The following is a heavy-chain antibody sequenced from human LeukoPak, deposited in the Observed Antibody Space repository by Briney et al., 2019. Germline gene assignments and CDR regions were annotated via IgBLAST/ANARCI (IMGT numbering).Heavy chain of an antibody. V-gene: IGHV3-48*02. CDR1: GFTVSSNY. Sequence: SGGSLRLSCAASGFTVSSNYMSWVRQAPGKGLEWVSFISSSSSTIYYADSVKGRFTISRDNAKNSLYLQMNSLRDEDTAVYYCVREYCGGDCFRYYFDFWGQGTLVTVSS. CDR2: ISSSSSTI. D-gene: IGHD2-21*01. CDR3: VREYCGGDCFRYYFDF. J-gene: IGHJ4*02.